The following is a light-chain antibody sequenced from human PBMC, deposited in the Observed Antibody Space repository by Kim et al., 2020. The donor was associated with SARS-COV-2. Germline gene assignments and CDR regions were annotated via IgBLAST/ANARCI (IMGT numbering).Light chain of an antibody. CDR3: QQSYSVPLT. V-gene: IGKV1-39*01. CDR2: TTT. J-gene: IGKJ1*01. Sequence: DIQMTQSPSSLSASLGDRVTITCRASQSIGTHLNWLQQKPGKTPNLLIYTTTNLQSGVPSRFSGSGSGTDFTLPSNSLQPEDFATYYCQQSYSVPLTFGQGTQVDIK. CDR1: QSIGTH.